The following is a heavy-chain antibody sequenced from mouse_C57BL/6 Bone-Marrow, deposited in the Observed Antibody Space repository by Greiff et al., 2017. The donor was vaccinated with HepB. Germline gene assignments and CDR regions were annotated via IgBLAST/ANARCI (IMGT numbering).Heavy chain of an antibody. J-gene: IGHJ3*01. CDR3: VRQGFAY. CDR1: GFSFNTYA. V-gene: IGHV10-1*01. Sequence: EVKVVESGGGLVQPKGSLKLSCAASGFSFNTYAMNWVRQAPGKGLEWVARIRSKSNNYATYYADSVKDRFTISRDDSESMLYLQMNNLKNEDTAMYYCVRQGFAYWGQGTLVTVSA. CDR2: IRSKSNNYAT.